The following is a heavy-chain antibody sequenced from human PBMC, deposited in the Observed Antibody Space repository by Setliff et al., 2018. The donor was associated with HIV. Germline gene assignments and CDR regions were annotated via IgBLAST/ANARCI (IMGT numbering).Heavy chain of an antibody. J-gene: IGHJ5*02. V-gene: IGHV4-59*08. CDR1: GASISNNY. D-gene: IGHD3-10*01. CDR2: IYDSGSA. CDR3: ARLHTDYGSWFFDH. Sequence: SETLSLTCNVSGASISNNYWSWVRQSPGKTLEWIGYIYDSGSAIYNPSFRSRVTISLETSKNQFSLKLTSVTAADTAVYYCARLHTDYGSWFFDHWGQGILVTVSS.